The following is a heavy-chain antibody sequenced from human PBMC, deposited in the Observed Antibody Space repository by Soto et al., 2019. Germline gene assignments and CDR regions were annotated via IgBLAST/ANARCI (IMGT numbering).Heavy chain of an antibody. D-gene: IGHD3-3*01. Sequence: ASVKVSCKASGYTFTSYDINWVRQATGQGLEWMGWMNPNSGNTGYAQKFQGRVTMTRNTSISTAYMELSSLRSEDTAVYYCAXXXXQPTYYDFWSGYSTNWFDPWGQGALVTVS. CDR1: GYTFTSYD. CDR3: AXXXXQPTYYDFWSGYSTNWFDP. J-gene: IGHJ5*02. V-gene: IGHV1-8*01. CDR2: MNPNSGNT.